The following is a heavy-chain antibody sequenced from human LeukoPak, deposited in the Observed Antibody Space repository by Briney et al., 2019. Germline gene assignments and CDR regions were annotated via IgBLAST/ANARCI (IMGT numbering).Heavy chain of an antibody. J-gene: IGHJ4*02. D-gene: IGHD6-19*01. Sequence: SVKVSCKASGGTFSSYAISWVRQAPGQGLEWMGGIIPIFGTANYAQKVQGRVTITADESTSTAYMELSSLRSEDTAVYYCARGAVEDPTVLDYFDYWGQGTLVTVSS. CDR3: ARGAVEDPTVLDYFDY. CDR1: GGTFSSYA. V-gene: IGHV1-69*13. CDR2: IIPIFGTA.